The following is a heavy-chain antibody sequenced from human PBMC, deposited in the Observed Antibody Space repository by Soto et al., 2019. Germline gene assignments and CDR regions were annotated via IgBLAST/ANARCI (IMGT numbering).Heavy chain of an antibody. CDR3: AKRSSSSTFDY. V-gene: IGHV3-33*06. D-gene: IGHD6-6*01. Sequence: GGSLRLSCAASGFTFSSYGMHWFRQAPGRGLEWVAVIWYDGSNKYYADSVKGRFTISRDNSKNTLYLQMNSLRAEDTAVYYCAKRSSSSTFDYWGQGTLVTVST. J-gene: IGHJ4*02. CDR1: GFTFSSYG. CDR2: IWYDGSNK.